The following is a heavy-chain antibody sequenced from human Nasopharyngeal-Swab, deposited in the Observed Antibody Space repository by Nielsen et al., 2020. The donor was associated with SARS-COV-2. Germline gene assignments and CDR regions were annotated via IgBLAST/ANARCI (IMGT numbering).Heavy chain of an antibody. J-gene: IGHJ6*02. Sequence: GESLKISCAASGFTFSSYTIHWVRQAPGKGLEWVAVISYDASDKYYADSVKGRFTISRDNSKNTVNLQMNSLRAEDTAIYYCAKDRDSGDDSDDYYHYYGMDVWGQGTTVTVSS. D-gene: IGHD5-12*01. CDR1: GFTFSSYT. V-gene: IGHV3-30*04. CDR2: ISYDASDK. CDR3: AKDRDSGDDSDDYYHYYGMDV.